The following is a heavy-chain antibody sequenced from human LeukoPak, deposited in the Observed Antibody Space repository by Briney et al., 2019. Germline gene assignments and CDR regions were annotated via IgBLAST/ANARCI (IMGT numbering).Heavy chain of an antibody. CDR1: GFTFSDYY. CDR2: ISSSGSTI. J-gene: IGHJ4*02. Sequence: GGSLRLSCAASGFTFSDYYMSWTRQAPGKGLEWVSYISSSGSTIYYADSVKGRFTISRDNSKNTLYLQMNSLRAEDTAVYYCARSYYYDSSHTADYWGQGTLVTVSS. D-gene: IGHD3-22*01. V-gene: IGHV3-11*04. CDR3: ARSYYYDSSHTADY.